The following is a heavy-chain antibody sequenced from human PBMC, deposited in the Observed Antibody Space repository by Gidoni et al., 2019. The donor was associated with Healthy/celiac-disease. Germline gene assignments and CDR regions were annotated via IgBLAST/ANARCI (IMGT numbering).Heavy chain of an antibody. CDR1: GFTVSSNY. CDR2: IYSGGST. J-gene: IGHJ2*01. Sequence: EVQLVESGGGLIQPGGSLRLSCAASGFTVSSNYMSWVRQAPGKGLEWVSVIYSGGSTYYADSVKGRFTISRDNSKNTLYLQMNSLRAEDTAVYYCARFFPPNDLAVAGYFDLWGRGTLVTVSS. CDR3: ARFFPPNDLAVAGYFDL. D-gene: IGHD6-19*01. V-gene: IGHV3-53*01.